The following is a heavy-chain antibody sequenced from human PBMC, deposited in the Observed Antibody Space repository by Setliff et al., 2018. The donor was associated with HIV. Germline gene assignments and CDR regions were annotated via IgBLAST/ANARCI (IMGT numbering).Heavy chain of an antibody. CDR3: ASISGSGTGQWDAAFDI. Sequence: SETLSLTCTVSGVSVSSVGYHWNWIRQPPGKGLEWIGYIYYTGNTNYNTSLKSRVTISVDTSQNQFSLKLTSATAADTAVYYCASISGSGTGQWDAAFDIWGQGTRVTVSS. CDR1: GVSVSSVGYH. V-gene: IGHV4-61*08. J-gene: IGHJ3*02. CDR2: IYYTGNT. D-gene: IGHD3-10*01.